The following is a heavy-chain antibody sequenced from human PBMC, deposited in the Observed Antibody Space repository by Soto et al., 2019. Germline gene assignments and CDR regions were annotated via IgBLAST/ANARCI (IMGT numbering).Heavy chain of an antibody. CDR1: GGTFSSYA. V-gene: IGHV1-69*01. Sequence: QVQLVQSGAEVKQPGSSVKVSCKASGGTFSSYAISWVRQAPGQGLEWMGGIIPIFGTANYAQKFQGRVTITADESTSTAYMELSSLRSEDTAVYYCATGYCSSTSCYTTRYYYYGMDVWGQGTTVTVSS. CDR3: ATGYCSSTSCYTTRYYYYGMDV. J-gene: IGHJ6*02. CDR2: IIPIFGTA. D-gene: IGHD2-2*02.